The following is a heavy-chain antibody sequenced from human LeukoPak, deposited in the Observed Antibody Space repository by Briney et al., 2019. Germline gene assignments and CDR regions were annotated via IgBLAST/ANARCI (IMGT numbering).Heavy chain of an antibody. D-gene: IGHD2-2*02. V-gene: IGHV1-18*01. CDR1: GYTFTSYG. J-gene: IGHJ4*02. CDR2: ISAYNGNT. Sequence: ASVKVSCKASGYTFTSYGISWVRQAPGQGLEWMGWISAYNGNTNYAQKLQGRVTMTTDTSTSTAYMELRSLRSDDTAVYYCAKDVHVVVTAAIKAGFDYWGQGTLVTVSS. CDR3: AKDVHVVVTAAIKAGFDY.